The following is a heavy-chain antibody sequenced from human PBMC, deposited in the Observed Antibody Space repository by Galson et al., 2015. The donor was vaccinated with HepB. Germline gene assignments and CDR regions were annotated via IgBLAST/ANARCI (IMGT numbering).Heavy chain of an antibody. Sequence: SLRLSCAASGFTFSSYWMSWVRQAPGKGLEWVANIKQDGSEKYYVDSVKGRFTISRDNAKNSLYLQMNSLRAEDTAVYYCARVKSYSNYYYYYYYMDVWGKGTTVTVSS. CDR3: ARVKSYSNYYYYYYYMDV. D-gene: IGHD4-11*01. V-gene: IGHV3-7*01. CDR1: GFTFSSYW. J-gene: IGHJ6*03. CDR2: IKQDGSEK.